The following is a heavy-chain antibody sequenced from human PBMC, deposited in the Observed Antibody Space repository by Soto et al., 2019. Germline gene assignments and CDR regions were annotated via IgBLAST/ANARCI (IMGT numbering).Heavy chain of an antibody. J-gene: IGHJ6*02. V-gene: IGHV1-69*01. CDR2: IIPIFGTA. CDR3: ARGLPGYSSGWPYYYGMDV. D-gene: IGHD6-19*01. CDR1: GGTFSSYA. Sequence: QVQLVQSGAEVKKPGSSVKVSCKASGGTFSSYAISWVRQAPGQGLEWMGGIIPIFGTANYAQKFQGRVTITADESTSTAYMELSSLRSEDTAVYYCARGLPGYSSGWPYYYGMDVWGQGTTVTVSS.